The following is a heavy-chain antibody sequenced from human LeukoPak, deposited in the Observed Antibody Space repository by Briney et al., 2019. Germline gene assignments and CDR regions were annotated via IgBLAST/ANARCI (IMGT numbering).Heavy chain of an antibody. CDR1: GFTFSSYG. CDR3: AKDSADYYDSSGYFRFYYYYYYMDV. V-gene: IGHV3-33*06. CDR2: IWYDGSNK. Sequence: QPGRSLRLSCAASGFTFSSYGMHWVRQAPGKGLEWVAVIWYDGSNKYYADSVKGRFTISRDNSKNTLYPQMNSLRAEDTAVYYCAKDSADYYDSSGYFRFYYYYYYMDVWGKGTTVTVSS. J-gene: IGHJ6*03. D-gene: IGHD3-22*01.